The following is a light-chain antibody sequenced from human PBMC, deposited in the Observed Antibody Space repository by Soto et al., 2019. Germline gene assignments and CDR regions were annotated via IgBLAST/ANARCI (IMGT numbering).Light chain of an antibody. J-gene: IGKJ4*01. CDR3: QQYCGSPLT. CDR1: QTLPNNY. CDR2: GAS. V-gene: IGKV3-20*01. Sequence: PGDGVSLSCRASQTLPNNYLAWYQQKPDQAPRLLIFGASNRATGIPDRFGGSGSGTDFTLSISRLEPEDFAVYYCQQYCGSPLTFGGGARLEVK.